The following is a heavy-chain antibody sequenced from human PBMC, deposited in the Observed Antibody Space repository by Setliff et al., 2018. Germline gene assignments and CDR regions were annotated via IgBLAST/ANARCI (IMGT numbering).Heavy chain of an antibody. J-gene: IGHJ4*02. D-gene: IGHD2-15*01. V-gene: IGHV5-51*01. CDR3: ARVGAAGGYYFDF. CDR2: IFPADSDT. CDR1: GYRFSSYW. Sequence: GESLKISCKGSGYRFSSYWIGWVRQMPGKGLEWIGIIFPADSDTRYSPSFQGQVTISADKSISTAYVQWRSLKASDTAMYYCARVGAAGGYYFDFWGQGALVTVSS.